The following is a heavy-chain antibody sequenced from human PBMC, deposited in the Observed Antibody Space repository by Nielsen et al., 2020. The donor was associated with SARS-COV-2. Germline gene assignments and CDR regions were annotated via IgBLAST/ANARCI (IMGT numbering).Heavy chain of an antibody. CDR3: ARDPEGLFWYFDL. CDR2: IYSGGTT. J-gene: IGHJ2*01. Sequence: GESLKISCAASGFTVTNNYMSWVRQAPGKGLEWLSLIYSGGTTYYADSVKGRFTISRDNSKNTLYLQMNSLRAEDTAVYYCARDPEGLFWYFDLWGRGTLVTVSS. V-gene: IGHV3-53*01. CDR1: GFTVTNNY. D-gene: IGHD3-3*01.